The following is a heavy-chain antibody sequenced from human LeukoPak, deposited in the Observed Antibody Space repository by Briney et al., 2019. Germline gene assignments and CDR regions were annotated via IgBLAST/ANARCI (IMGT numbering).Heavy chain of an antibody. CDR3: ARITWYSSSPISYHYGMDV. CDR2: ISSSSSTI. CDR1: GFTFSSYI. D-gene: IGHD6-13*01. J-gene: IGHJ6*02. V-gene: IGHV3-48*04. Sequence: PGGSLRLSCAASGFTFSSYIMNWVRQAPGKGLEWVSYISSSSSTIYYADSVKGRFTISRDNAKNSLYLQMNSLRAEDTAVYYCARITWYSSSPISYHYGMDVWGQGTTVTVSS.